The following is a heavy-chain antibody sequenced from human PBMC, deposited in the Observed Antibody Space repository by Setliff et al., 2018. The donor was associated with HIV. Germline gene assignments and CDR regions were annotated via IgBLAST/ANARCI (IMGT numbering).Heavy chain of an antibody. D-gene: IGHD2-2*01. CDR2: IYYSGMT. CDR3: AGADCCSTSCYFGLGGGYFDS. CDR1: GGSISSYY. J-gene: IGHJ4*02. Sequence: SETLSLTCSVSGGSISSYYWSWIRQPPGKGLEWIGDIYYSGMTNYNPSLKSRVTMSLDTSKNQFSLKLSSVTAADTAMYHCAGADCCSTSCYFGLGGGYFDSWGQGILVTVSS. V-gene: IGHV4-59*12.